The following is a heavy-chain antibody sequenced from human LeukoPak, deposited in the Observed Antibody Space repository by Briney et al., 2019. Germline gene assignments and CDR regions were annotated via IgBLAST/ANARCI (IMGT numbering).Heavy chain of an antibody. CDR3: AKDMWQQLVDYAFDI. D-gene: IGHD6-13*01. CDR2: ISWNSGTI. V-gene: IGHV3-9*01. CDR1: GFTFDDYA. J-gene: IGHJ3*02. Sequence: GRSLRHSCAASGFTFDDYAMHWVRQAPGKGLEWVSGISWNSGTIDYADSVKGRFTISRDNAKNSLYLQMNSLRAEDTALYYCAKDMWQQLVDYAFDIWGQGTMVTVSS.